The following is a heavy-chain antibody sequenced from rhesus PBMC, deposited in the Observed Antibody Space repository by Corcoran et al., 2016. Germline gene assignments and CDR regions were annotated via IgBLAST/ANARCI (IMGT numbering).Heavy chain of an antibody. Sequence: QVQLQESGPGVVKPSETLSLTCAVSGGSISGYYLWSWIRQPPGKGLEWIGYIGGSSGATTHNPSRKSRVTISKDTSKNQCSLKLSSVTAADTAGYYCARDRGSGWFDYWGQGVLVTVSS. CDR2: IGGSSGAT. J-gene: IGHJ4*01. CDR1: GGSISGYY. V-gene: IGHV4-127*01. D-gene: IGHD6-31*01. CDR3: ARDRGSGWFDY.